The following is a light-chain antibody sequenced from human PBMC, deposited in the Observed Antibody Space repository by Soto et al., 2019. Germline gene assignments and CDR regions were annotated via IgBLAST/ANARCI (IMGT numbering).Light chain of an antibody. Sequence: EIVLTPSPATLSLSPGERATLSCRASQSVSSSYLAWYQQKPGQAPRLLIYGASSRATGIPDRFSGSGSGTDFTLTISRLEPEDFAVYYGQQYGSSPWTFGQGTKVDIK. CDR1: QSVSSSY. J-gene: IGKJ1*01. CDR3: QQYGSSPWT. V-gene: IGKV3-20*01. CDR2: GAS.